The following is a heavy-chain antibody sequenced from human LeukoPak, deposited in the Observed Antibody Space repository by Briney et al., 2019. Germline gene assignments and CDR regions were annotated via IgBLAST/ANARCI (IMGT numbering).Heavy chain of an antibody. D-gene: IGHD4-23*01. CDR3: AKGSATTVVTIDY. V-gene: IGHV3-30*18. J-gene: IGHJ4*02. CDR2: ISSDGSDK. CDR1: GFXFSSYG. Sequence: GGSLRLSCAASGFXFSSYGIHWVRQAPGKGLKWVAVISSDGSDKYYADSVKGRFTISRDNSKNTMYLQMNSLRDEDTAVYYCAKGSATTVVTIDYWGQGTLVTVSS.